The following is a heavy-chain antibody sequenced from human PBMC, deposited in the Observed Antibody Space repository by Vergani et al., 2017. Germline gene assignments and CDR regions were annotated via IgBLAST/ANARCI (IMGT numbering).Heavy chain of an antibody. CDR3: ARAYIAAAGRALDY. Sequence: EVQLVESGGGLVKPGGSLRLSCAASGFTFSSYSMNWVRQAPGKGLEWVSSISSRSSYIYYADSVKGRFTISRDNAKNSLYMQMNRLRAEDTAVYYCARAYIAAAGRALDYWGQGTLVTVSS. V-gene: IGHV3-21*01. CDR2: ISSRSSYI. CDR1: GFTFSSYS. D-gene: IGHD6-13*01. J-gene: IGHJ4*02.